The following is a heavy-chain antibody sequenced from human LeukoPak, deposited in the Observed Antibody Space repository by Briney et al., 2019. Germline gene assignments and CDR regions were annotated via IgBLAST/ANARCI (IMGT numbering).Heavy chain of an antibody. CDR1: GFTFSDSA. J-gene: IGHJ4*02. V-gene: IGHV3-73*01. CDR3: TRLIDDDIAKAGFDG. CDR2: IRNKTYTYAT. D-gene: IGHD2-15*01. Sequence: GGSLRLSCAVSGFTFSDSAIHWVRQASGKGLEWVGRIRNKTYTYATRYAASVSGRFSISRDDSKSTAFLQMNSLKTEDTAVYYCTRLIDDDIAKAGFDGWGQGTLVTVSA.